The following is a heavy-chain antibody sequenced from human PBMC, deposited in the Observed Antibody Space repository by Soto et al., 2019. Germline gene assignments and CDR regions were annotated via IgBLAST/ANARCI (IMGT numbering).Heavy chain of an antibody. CDR3: ARWDYGVYARFDY. CDR2: MNPNSGNT. V-gene: IGHV1-8*01. D-gene: IGHD4-17*01. J-gene: IGHJ4*02. CDR1: GYTFTSHD. Sequence: QVQLVQSATEVKKPGASVKVSCKATGYTFTSHDINWVRRATGQGLEWMGWMNPNSGNTGYAQKFQGRVTMTRNTSISTAYMELSSLRSEDTAVYYCARWDYGVYARFDYWGQGTLATVSS.